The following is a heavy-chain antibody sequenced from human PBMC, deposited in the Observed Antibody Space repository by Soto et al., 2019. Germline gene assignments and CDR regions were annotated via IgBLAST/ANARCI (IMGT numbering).Heavy chain of an antibody. CDR1: GYTFTSYG. CDR3: ARDAAIGMNDY. V-gene: IGHV1-18*01. D-gene: IGHD1-20*01. Sequence: ASVKVSCKASGYTFTSYGISWVRQAPGQGLEWMGWISAYNGNKKYAQKVRGRVTMTTDTSTTTAYMEVRSLRSDDTAVYYCARDAAIGMNDYWGQGTLVTVSS. CDR2: ISAYNGNK. J-gene: IGHJ4*02.